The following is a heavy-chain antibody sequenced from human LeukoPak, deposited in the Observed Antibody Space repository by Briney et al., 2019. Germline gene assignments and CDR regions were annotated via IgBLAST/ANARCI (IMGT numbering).Heavy chain of an antibody. J-gene: IGHJ4*02. CDR1: GGSFSSHY. V-gene: IGHV4-59*11. CDR3: ARGRNHYYDSSGRNFDY. D-gene: IGHD3-22*01. CDR2: ISYSGST. Sequence: SETLSLTCTVSGGSFSSHYWTWIRQPPGKGLEWIGYISYSGSTNYNPSLKSRVTISVDTSKTEFSLKLSSVTAADTAVYYCARGRNHYYDSSGRNFDYWGQGTLVTVSS.